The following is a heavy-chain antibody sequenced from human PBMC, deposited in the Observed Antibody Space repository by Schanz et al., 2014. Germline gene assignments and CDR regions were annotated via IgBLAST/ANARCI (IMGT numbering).Heavy chain of an antibody. J-gene: IGHJ6*02. CDR3: ARESGPYYDKSMDV. Sequence: EGQLLESGGGLIQPGGSLRLSCAASGFTFSSYAMSWVRQAPGKGLEWVSTISASGGSTYYADSVKGRFTISRDNSKNILYLQMNSLRADDTALYYCARESGPYYDKSMDVWGQGTTVAVSS. V-gene: IGHV3-23*01. CDR2: ISASGGST. CDR1: GFTFSSYA. D-gene: IGHD3-9*01.